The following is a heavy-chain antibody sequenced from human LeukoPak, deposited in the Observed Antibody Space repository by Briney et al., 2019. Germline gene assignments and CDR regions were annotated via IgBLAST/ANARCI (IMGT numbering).Heavy chain of an antibody. CDR2: ISYSAAGT. Sequence: PGGSLRLSCAASGFTFNIYAMNWVRQAPGKGLEWISSISYSAAGTYYADSVKGRFSISRDNSKKIVYLQMNSLRAEDTAVYYCARDHYDFWSGYYWFDYWGQGTLVTVSS. J-gene: IGHJ4*02. CDR1: GFTFNIYA. CDR3: ARDHYDFWSGYYWFDY. D-gene: IGHD3-3*01. V-gene: IGHV3-23*01.